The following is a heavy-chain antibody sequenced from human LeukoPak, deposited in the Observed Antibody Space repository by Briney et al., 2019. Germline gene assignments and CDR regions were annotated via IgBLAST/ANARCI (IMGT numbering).Heavy chain of an antibody. CDR2: IYYSGST. D-gene: IGHD3-22*01. CDR1: GGSISSYY. Sequence: SATLSLTCTVSGGSISSYYWSWIRQPPGKGLEWIGYIYYSGSTNYNPSLKSRVTISVDTSKNQFSLKLSSVTAADTAVYYCARHHRDSSGYYFDYWGQGTLVTVSS. V-gene: IGHV4-59*08. CDR3: ARHHRDSSGYYFDY. J-gene: IGHJ4*02.